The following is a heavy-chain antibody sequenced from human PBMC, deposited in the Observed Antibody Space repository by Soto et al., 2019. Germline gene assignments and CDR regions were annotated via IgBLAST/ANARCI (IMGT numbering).Heavy chain of an antibody. CDR2: ISNDGSNR. J-gene: IGHJ4*02. CDR3: AKDHYDNSGYYDFDD. D-gene: IGHD3-22*01. CDR1: GFTFSSYG. Sequence: VQLVESGGGVVQPGRSLRLSCAASGFTFSSYGMHWVRQAPGKGLEWAAVISNDGSNRYYADSVKGRFTISRDNSEXTLYLQMNSLRAEDTAVYYCAKDHYDNSGYYDFDDWGQGTLVTVSS. V-gene: IGHV3-30*18.